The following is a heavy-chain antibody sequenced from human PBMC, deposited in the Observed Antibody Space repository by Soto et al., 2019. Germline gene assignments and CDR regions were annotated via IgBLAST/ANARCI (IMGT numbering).Heavy chain of an antibody. CDR3: ARQGGNKLDY. D-gene: IGHD3-16*01. V-gene: IGHV4-39*01. CDR2: IHHSGTT. CDR1: GGSIITRDYY. J-gene: IGHJ4*02. Sequence: QLQLQESGPGLVKPSETLSLTCTVSGGSIITRDYYWAWIRQPPGKGLEWIGNIHHSGTTYYNPYLKSRTTLSVDTSNNQFSLKLNSVTPADTAVYYCARQGGNKLDYWGQGTPVTVSS.